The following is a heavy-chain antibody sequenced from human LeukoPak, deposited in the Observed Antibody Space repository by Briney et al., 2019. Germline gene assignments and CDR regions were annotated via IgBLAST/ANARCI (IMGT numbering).Heavy chain of an antibody. CDR1: GLTVRSIY. CDR3: ARDRGYGYGFFDY. D-gene: IGHD5-18*01. J-gene: IGHJ4*02. Sequence: PGGSLRLSCAASGLTVRSIYMTWVRQAPGKGLEWVSSFYSGGSSYYADSVKGRFIISRDSSTDTLYLQMNSLRVEDTAVYFCARDRGYGYGFFDYWGQGTLVTVSS. V-gene: IGHV3-53*01. CDR2: FYSGGSS.